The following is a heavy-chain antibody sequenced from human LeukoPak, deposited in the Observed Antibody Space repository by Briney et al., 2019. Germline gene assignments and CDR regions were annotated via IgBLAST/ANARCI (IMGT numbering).Heavy chain of an antibody. D-gene: IGHD3-10*01. Sequence: ASVKVSCKASGYTFTSYYMHWVRQAPGQGLEWMGWINPNSGGTNYAQKFQGRVTMTRDTSISKAYMELSRLRSDDTAVYYCARGYYYGSGSYTSFDPWGQGTLVTVSS. V-gene: IGHV1-2*02. CDR2: INPNSGGT. CDR1: GYTFTSYY. J-gene: IGHJ5*02. CDR3: ARGYYYGSGSYTSFDP.